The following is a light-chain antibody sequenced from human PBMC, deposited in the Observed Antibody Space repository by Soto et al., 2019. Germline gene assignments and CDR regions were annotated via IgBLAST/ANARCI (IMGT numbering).Light chain of an antibody. CDR1: QSVSSD. V-gene: IGKV3-15*01. CDR3: QQCCSIPHT. CDR2: DAS. J-gene: IGKJ2*01. Sequence: DILMTQSPASLSASAGHRATLSCRASQSVSSDVAWYQQKPGQAPRLLIYDASSRHTGIPARFSGSGSGTDFTLTISRLEPEDFVVYYCQQCCSIPHTFGQGTKVDIK.